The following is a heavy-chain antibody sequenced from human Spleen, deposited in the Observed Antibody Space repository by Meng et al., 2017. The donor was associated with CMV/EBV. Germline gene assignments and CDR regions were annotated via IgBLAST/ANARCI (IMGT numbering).Heavy chain of an antibody. CDR1: GFTFSDRY. CDR2: VSSRGNTK. J-gene: IGHJ4*02. D-gene: IGHD2-15*01. V-gene: IGHV3-11*01. CDR3: ASEIYCSGDNCADY. Sequence: SGFTFSDRYMNWMRQTPGKGLEWVAYVSSRGNTKYYADSVKGRFTISRDNAKNSLYLQMNSLRAEDTAVYYCASEIYCSGDNCADYWGQGTLVTVSS.